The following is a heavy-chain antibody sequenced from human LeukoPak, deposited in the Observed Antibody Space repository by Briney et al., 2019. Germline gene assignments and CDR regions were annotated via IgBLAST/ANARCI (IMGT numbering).Heavy chain of an antibody. Sequence: PGGSLRLSCAASGFTFSSHAMGWDRQAPGKGLEWVSAISGSGGSTYYADSVKGRFTISRDNSKNTLYLQMNSLRAEDTAVYHCAKEMKEVSYGSGSYDYWGQGTLVTVSS. CDR1: GFTFSSHA. D-gene: IGHD3-10*01. V-gene: IGHV3-23*01. CDR2: ISGSGGST. J-gene: IGHJ4*02. CDR3: AKEMKEVSYGSGSYDY.